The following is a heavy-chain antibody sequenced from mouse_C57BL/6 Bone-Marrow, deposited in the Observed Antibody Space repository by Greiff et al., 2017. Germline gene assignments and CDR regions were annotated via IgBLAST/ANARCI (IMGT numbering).Heavy chain of an antibody. CDR3: ARFYGNYCFDY. D-gene: IGHD2-1*01. CDR2: IDPSDSYT. J-gene: IGHJ2*01. CDR1: GYTFTSYW. Sequence: VKLQQPGAELVKPGASVKLSCKASGYTFTSYWMQWVKQRPGQGLEWIGEIDPSDSYTNYNQKFKGKATLTVDTSSSTAYMQLSSLTSEDSAVYYCARFYGNYCFDYWGQGTTLTVSS. V-gene: IGHV1-50*01.